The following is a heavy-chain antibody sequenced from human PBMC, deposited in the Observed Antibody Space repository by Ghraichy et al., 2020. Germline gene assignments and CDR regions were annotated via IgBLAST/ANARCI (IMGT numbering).Heavy chain of an antibody. CDR1: GGSIGSYY. V-gene: IGHV4-59*01. J-gene: IGHJ4*02. Sequence: SETLSLTCTVSGGSIGSYYWSWIRQPPGKGLEYIGNVYYTGDTIYSPSLSSRVTISIDTPKNQFSLRLMSVTAADTAVYYCARSHLGPNNLEFCGQGTLVTVSS. CDR3: ARSHLGPNNLEF. CDR2: VYYTGDT. D-gene: IGHD1-26*01.